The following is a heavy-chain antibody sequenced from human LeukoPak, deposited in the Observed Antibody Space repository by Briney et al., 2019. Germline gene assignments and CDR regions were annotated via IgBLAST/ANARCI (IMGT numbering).Heavy chain of an antibody. CDR3: ASGWYLDH. Sequence: PGGSLRLSCAVSEFTVSSNYMSWVRQAPGRGLDWVSVIYRDGTTHYSDSVKGRFTISRDDSKNTVYLQMNTLRAEGTAMYYCASGWYLDHWGQGTLVTVSS. D-gene: IGHD2-15*01. CDR2: IYRDGTT. V-gene: IGHV3-53*01. J-gene: IGHJ4*02. CDR1: EFTVSSNY.